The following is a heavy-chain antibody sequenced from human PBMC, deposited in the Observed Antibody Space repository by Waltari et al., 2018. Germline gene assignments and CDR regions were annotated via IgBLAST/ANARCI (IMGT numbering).Heavy chain of an antibody. CDR3: PSDHCLSCPLD. Sequence: VHLVESGGGLVHPVYSVRLCCAATGVIVSNNYMSGGRQPPGKGLEGLYVIYRVCEKYHVASVKGHFNISIYHSKNTLDLQMNNVSSEDTAVYYCPSDHCLSCPLDWGQGTLVTVSS. J-gene: IGHJ4*02. V-gene: IGHV3-53*01. CDR2: IYRVCEK. D-gene: IGHD2-2*01. CDR1: GVIVSNNY.